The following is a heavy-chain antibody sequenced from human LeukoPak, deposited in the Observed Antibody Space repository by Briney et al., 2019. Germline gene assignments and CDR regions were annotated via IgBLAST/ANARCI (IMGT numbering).Heavy chain of an antibody. CDR3: AKGMEWLPFDY. CDR1: GCTFSSYS. V-gene: IGHV3-23*01. CDR2: ISGSGGST. J-gene: IGHJ4*02. D-gene: IGHD3-3*01. Sequence: GGSLRLSCAASGCTFSSYSMNWVRQAPGKGLQWVSAISGSGGSTYYADSVKGRFTISRDNSKNTLYLQMNSLRAEDTAVYYCAKGMEWLPFDYWGQGTLVTVSS.